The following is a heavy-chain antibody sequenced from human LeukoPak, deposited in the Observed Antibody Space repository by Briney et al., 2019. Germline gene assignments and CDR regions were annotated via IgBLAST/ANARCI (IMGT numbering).Heavy chain of an antibody. V-gene: IGHV3-11*04. J-gene: IGHJ5*02. CDR3: ARVLSGSWDWFDP. CDR1: GFTFSDYY. CDR2: ISSSGSTI. D-gene: IGHD3-22*01. Sequence: GGSLRLSCAASGFTFSDYYMSWIRQAPGKGLEWVSYISSSGSTIYYADSVKGRFTISRDNAKNTVYLQMNSLRAEDTAVYYCARVLSGSWDWFDPWGQGTLVTVSS.